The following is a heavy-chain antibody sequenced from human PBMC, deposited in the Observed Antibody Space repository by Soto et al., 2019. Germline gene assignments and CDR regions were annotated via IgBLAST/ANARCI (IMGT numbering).Heavy chain of an antibody. J-gene: IGHJ4*02. V-gene: IGHV4-59*01. Sequence: SETLSLTCTVSGGSISSYYWSWIRQPPGKGLEWIGYIYYSGSTNYNPSLKSRVTISVDTSKNQFSLKLSSVTAADTAVYYCARAWYSSSSGYFDYWGQGTLVTVSS. CDR1: GGSISSYY. CDR3: ARAWYSSSSGYFDY. CDR2: IYYSGST. D-gene: IGHD6-6*01.